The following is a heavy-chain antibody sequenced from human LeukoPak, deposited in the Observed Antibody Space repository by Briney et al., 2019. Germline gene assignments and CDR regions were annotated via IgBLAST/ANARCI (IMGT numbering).Heavy chain of an antibody. CDR1: GFTFSSYA. CDR2: ISSSGSTI. D-gene: IGHD3-9*01. CDR3: ARGGSYDILTGPDEYYFDY. J-gene: IGHJ4*02. Sequence: GGSLRLSCAASGFTFSSYAMSWVRQAPGKGLEWVSYISSSGSTIYYADSVKGRFTISRDNAKNSLYLQMNSLRAEDTAVYYCARGGSYDILTGPDEYYFDYWGQGTLVTVSS. V-gene: IGHV3-48*04.